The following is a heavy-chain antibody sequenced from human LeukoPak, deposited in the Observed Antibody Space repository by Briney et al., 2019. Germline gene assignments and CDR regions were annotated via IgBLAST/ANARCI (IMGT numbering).Heavy chain of an antibody. D-gene: IGHD1-26*01. Sequence: KPSETLSLTCTVSGGSISSGDYYWSWIRQPPGKGLEWIGYIYYSGSTYYNPSLKSRVTISVDKSKNQFSLKLSSVTAADTAVYYCARVCRFRSGSYYFDYWGQGTLVTVST. J-gene: IGHJ4*02. CDR1: GGSISSGDYY. CDR2: IYYSGST. V-gene: IGHV4-30-4*01. CDR3: ARVCRFRSGSYYFDY.